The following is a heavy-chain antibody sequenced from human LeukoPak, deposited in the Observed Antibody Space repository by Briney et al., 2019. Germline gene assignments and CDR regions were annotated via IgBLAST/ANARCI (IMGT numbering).Heavy chain of an antibody. J-gene: IGHJ4*02. CDR1: GGTFSKYS. V-gene: IGHV1-69*13. CDR3: ARGSTVDTVATPLKY. D-gene: IGHD5-12*01. CDR2: ITPLFGTA. Sequence: SVKVSCKASGGTFSKYSIGWVRQRPGQGLEWMGGITPLFGTANYAQKFQGRVTITADESASTAYMELSSLRSEDTAVYYCARGSTVDTVATPLKYWGPGTLVTVSS.